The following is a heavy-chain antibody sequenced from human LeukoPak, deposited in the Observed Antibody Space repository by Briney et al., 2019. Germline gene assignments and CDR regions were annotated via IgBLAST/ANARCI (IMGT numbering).Heavy chain of an antibody. CDR2: ISGSGGST. CDR3: AVGGGYYDILTGYYDEWGPSHFDY. J-gene: IGHJ4*02. CDR1: GFTFGDYP. V-gene: IGHV3-23*01. D-gene: IGHD3-9*01. Sequence: GGSLRLSCTASGFTFGDYPMSWVRQAPGKGLEWVSAISGSGGSTYYADSVKGRFTISRDNSKNTLYLQMNSLRAEDTAVYYCAVGGGYYDILTGYYDEWGPSHFDYWGQGTLVTVSS.